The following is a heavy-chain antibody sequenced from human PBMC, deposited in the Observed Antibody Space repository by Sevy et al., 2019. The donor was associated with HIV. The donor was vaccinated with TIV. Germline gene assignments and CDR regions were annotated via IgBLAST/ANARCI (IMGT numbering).Heavy chain of an antibody. D-gene: IGHD3-22*01. CDR1: GFTFSSYS. CDR3: ARDRGYYDSSGYGDDAFDI. V-gene: IGHV3-48*02. Sequence: GGSLRLSCAASGFTFSSYSMNWVRQAPGKGLEWVSYISSSSSTIYYADSVKGGFTISRDNAKNSLYLQMNSLRDEDTAVYYCARDRGYYDSSGYGDDAFDIWGQGTMVTVSS. CDR2: ISSSSSTI. J-gene: IGHJ3*02.